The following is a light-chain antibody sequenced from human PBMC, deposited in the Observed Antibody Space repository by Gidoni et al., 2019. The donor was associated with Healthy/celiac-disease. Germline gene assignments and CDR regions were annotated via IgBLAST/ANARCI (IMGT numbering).Light chain of an antibody. CDR2: LGS. CDR3: MQALQTSFI. Sequence: DIVMTQSPLSLHVTPGEPASISCRSSQSLLHSNGYNYLDWYLQKPGQSPQLLIYLGSNRASGVPDRFSGSGSGTDFTLKISRVEAEDVGVYYCMQALQTSFIFGPGTKVDIK. V-gene: IGKV2-28*01. CDR1: QSLLHSNGYNY. J-gene: IGKJ3*01.